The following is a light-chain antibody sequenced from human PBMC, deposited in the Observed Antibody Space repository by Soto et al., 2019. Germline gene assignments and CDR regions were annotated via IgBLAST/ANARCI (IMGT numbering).Light chain of an antibody. CDR3: HQRSAWPRNT. CDR2: YTS. Sequence: EIVLTQFPATLSLSPGERATLSCRASQSVSSYLASYHQKPAQAPSRLINYTSNRATGIPARFIGSGSGTDFTLTISRLEPEDFAVYYCHQRSAWPRNTFGQGTKLEI. J-gene: IGKJ2*01. CDR1: QSVSSY. V-gene: IGKV3-11*01.